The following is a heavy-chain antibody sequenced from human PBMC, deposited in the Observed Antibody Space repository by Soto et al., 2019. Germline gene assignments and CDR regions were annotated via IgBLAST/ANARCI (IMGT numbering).Heavy chain of an antibody. CDR2: IKSKVDGGTA. J-gene: IGHJ6*02. CDR3: TTLSYLYYDGMDV. D-gene: IGHD2-2*01. Sequence: EVQLVESGGGLVKPGGSLRLSCEASGFTFSNAWMNWVRQGPGKGLEWLGRIKSKVDGGTADYVAATKGRFSISRDDLKNMLYLPMNSLKPDDTAFYYCTTLSYLYYDGMDVWGQGTTVTVS. V-gene: IGHV3-15*01. CDR1: GFTFSNAW.